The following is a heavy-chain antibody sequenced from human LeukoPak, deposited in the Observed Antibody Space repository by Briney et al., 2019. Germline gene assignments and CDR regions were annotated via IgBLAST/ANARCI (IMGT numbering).Heavy chain of an antibody. Sequence: PGGSLRLSCAASGFTFSSYWMHWVRQAPGKGLVWVSRINSDGSSTSYADSVKGRFTISRDNAKNTLYLQMNSLRAEDTAVYYCARNNAEYSIAVAGTGWFDPWGQGTLVTVSS. CDR2: INSDGSST. V-gene: IGHV3-74*01. CDR3: ARNNAEYSIAVAGTGWFDP. D-gene: IGHD6-13*01. CDR1: GFTFSSYW. J-gene: IGHJ5*02.